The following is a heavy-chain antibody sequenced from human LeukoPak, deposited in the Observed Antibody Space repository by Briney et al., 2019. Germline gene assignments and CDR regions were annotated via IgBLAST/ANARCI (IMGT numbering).Heavy chain of an antibody. Sequence: GGSLRLSCAASGFTFSNYDMHWVRQAAGKDLEWVSAIRPTGDTYYPGSVKGRFTISREDATNSLYLQMNNLRAGDTAVYYCARLTSGLDSWGQGTLVTVSS. J-gene: IGHJ4*02. CDR1: GFTFSNYD. CDR3: ARLTSGLDS. V-gene: IGHV3-13*04. CDR2: IRPTGDT. D-gene: IGHD6-19*01.